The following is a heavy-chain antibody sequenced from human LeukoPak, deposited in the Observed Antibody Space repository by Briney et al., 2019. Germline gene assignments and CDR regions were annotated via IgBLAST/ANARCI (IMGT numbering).Heavy chain of an antibody. CDR2: ISRNSTYI. V-gene: IGHV3-21*01. J-gene: IGHJ4*01. CDR3: ARDEGYYFDS. CDR1: GFTFSDYI. Sequence: GGSLRLSCAASGFTFSDYIMNWVRQAPGKGLEWVASISRNSTYIHHADSVKGRFTISRDNARNSLFLQMNSLRAEDTAIYYCARDEGYYFDSWGQEPWSPSPQ.